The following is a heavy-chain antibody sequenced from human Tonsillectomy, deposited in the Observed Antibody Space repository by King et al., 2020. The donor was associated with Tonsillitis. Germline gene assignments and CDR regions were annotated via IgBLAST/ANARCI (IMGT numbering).Heavy chain of an antibody. D-gene: IGHD4-11*01. CDR3: ARENYRFDY. V-gene: IGHV3-33*01. CDR2: IWYDGSKK. J-gene: IGHJ4*02. CDR1: GFTFSSFG. Sequence: VQLVESGGGVVQPGRSLRLSCAASGFTFSSFGMRWVRQAPGKGLEWVALIWYDGSKKYYTDSVKGRFTISRDNSKDTLYLQVNSLRAEDTAVYYCARENYRFDYWGQGTLVTVSS.